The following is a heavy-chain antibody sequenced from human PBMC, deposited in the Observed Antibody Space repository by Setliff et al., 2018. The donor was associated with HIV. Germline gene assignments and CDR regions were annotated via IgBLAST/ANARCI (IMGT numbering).Heavy chain of an antibody. D-gene: IGHD3-22*01. V-gene: IGHV4-34*01. CDR2: INHSGST. CDR1: GGAFSGYY. CDR3: ARVGDFFDSSDYYSVLDAFDI. Sequence: PSETLSLTCAVCGGAFSGYYWSWIRQPPGKGLEWIGEINHSGSTNYNPSLKSRVTISIDTSNNQFSLKLSSVTAADTAMYYCARVGDFFDSSDYYSVLDAFDIWGQGTMVTVSS. J-gene: IGHJ3*02.